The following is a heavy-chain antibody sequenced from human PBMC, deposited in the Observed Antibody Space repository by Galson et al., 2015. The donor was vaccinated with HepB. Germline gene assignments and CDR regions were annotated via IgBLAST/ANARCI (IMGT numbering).Heavy chain of an antibody. J-gene: IGHJ3*02. CDR2: INPNSGGT. CDR1: GYTFTGYY. Sequence: SCKASGYTFTGYYMHWVRQAPGQGLECMGWINPNSGGTNYAQKFQGRVTMTRDTSISTAYVELSRLRSDDTAVYYCARVKFEDAFDIWGQGTMVTVSS. V-gene: IGHV1-2*02. CDR3: ARVKFEDAFDI.